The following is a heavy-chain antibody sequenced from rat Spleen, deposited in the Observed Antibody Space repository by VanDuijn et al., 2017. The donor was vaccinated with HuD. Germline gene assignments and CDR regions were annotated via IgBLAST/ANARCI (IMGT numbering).Heavy chain of an antibody. J-gene: IGHJ2*01. D-gene: IGHD1-11*01. CDR2: INPGGGNI. V-gene: IGHV5-25*01. Sequence: EVQLVESGGGLVQPGRSLKLSCAASGFTFSDYNMAWVRQAPTKGLEWVASINPGGGNIFYRDSVKGRFTISRDNAKTTLYLQMNSLRSEDTATYYCARRHYGYTDYFDYWGQGVMVTVSS. CDR1: GFTFSDYN. CDR3: ARRHYGYTDYFDY.